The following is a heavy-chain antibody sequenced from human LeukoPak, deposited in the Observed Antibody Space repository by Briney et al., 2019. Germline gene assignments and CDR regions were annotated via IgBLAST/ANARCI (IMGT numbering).Heavy chain of an antibody. Sequence: ASVKVSCKASGGTFSSYAISWVRQAPGQGLEWMGRIIPILGIANYAQKFQGGVTITADKSTSTAYMELSSLRSEDTAVYYCARDRVQLSPHPYYYYGMDVWGQGTTVTVSS. CDR1: GGTFSSYA. CDR3: ARDRVQLSPHPYYYYGMDV. D-gene: IGHD3-16*02. V-gene: IGHV1-69*04. J-gene: IGHJ6*02. CDR2: IIPILGIA.